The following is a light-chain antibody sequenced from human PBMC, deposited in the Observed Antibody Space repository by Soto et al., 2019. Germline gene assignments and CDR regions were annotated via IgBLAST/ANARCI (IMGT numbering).Light chain of an antibody. CDR2: GNS. CDR1: SSNIGAGYD. Sequence: QSVLTQSPSVSGAPGQRVTISCTGSSSNIGAGYDVHWYQQLPGTAPKLLIYGNSNRPSGVPDRFSGSKSGTSASLAITGLQAEDEVDYYCQSYDSSLSGPYVFGTGTKVTVL. CDR3: QSYDSSLSGPYV. V-gene: IGLV1-40*01. J-gene: IGLJ1*01.